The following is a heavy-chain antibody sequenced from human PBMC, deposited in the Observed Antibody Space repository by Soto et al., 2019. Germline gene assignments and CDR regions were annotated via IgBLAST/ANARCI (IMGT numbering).Heavy chain of an antibody. J-gene: IGHJ4*02. V-gene: IGHV3-23*04. CDR1: GFTFNDYA. Sequence: EVHLVQSGGGLVQPGESLSLSCVASGFTFNDYAMHWVRQTPGKGLEWFAGISNRGSSAYYADSVKGRFTISRDKSTKTLSLHMHTLRVEDTAVYFCAKAFCDAGTCFPCESWGQGTPVAVSP. CDR3: AKAFCDAGTCFPCES. D-gene: IGHD2-21*01. CDR2: ISNRGSSA.